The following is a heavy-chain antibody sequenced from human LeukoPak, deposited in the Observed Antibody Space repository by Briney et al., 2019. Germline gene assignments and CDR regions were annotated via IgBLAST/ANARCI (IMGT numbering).Heavy chain of an antibody. CDR2: ISGSAGSR. J-gene: IGHJ3*02. Sequence: GGSLRLSCAASGFTFSSYAMSWVRQAPGKGLEWVSAISGSAGSRYYADSVKGRFTISRDNSKNTLYLQMNSLRADDTAVYYCAKDRDSSSGAFDIWGQGTMVTVSS. CDR1: GFTFSSYA. D-gene: IGHD6-13*01. V-gene: IGHV3-23*01. CDR3: AKDRDSSSGAFDI.